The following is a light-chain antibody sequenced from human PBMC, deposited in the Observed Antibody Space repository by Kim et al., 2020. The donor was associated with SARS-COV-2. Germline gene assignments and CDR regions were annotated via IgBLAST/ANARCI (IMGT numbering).Light chain of an antibody. Sequence: MSTSGPGTSSNIGSQNLVSWYQHHPVKAPRVMFYEVSRRPSGVSNRFSGSKSGNTASLKISGLQAEDEADYYCCSYAGSSSFVFGTGTKVTVL. J-gene: IGLJ1*01. CDR3: CSYAGSSSFV. V-gene: IGLV2-23*02. CDR1: SSNIGSQNL. CDR2: EVS.